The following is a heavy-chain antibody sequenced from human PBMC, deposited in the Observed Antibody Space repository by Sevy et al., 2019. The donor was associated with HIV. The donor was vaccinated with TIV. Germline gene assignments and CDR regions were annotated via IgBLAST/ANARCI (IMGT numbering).Heavy chain of an antibody. Sequence: SETLSLTCSVSGGSIVSSSYYWNWIRQPPGKGLEWIGSIYYNGHTYYNPSLKSRLTISIDTSKNQFYLTLSSVTAADTSIYYCARSAAGHEYYHGLDVWGQGATVTVSS. CDR3: ARSAAGHEYYHGLDV. CDR2: IYYNGHT. CDR1: GGSIVSSSYY. J-gene: IGHJ6*02. D-gene: IGHD6-13*01. V-gene: IGHV4-39*01.